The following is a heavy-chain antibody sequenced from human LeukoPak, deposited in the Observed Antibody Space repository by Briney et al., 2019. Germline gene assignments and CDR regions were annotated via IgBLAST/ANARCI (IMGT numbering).Heavy chain of an antibody. CDR1: RATFSGYY. J-gene: IGHJ6*02. CDR3: ARARIAAAGLYYYGIDV. CDR2: INHSGST. D-gene: IGHD6-13*01. Sequence: SETLSLTCAVYRATFSGYYWSWIRQPPGKGLEWIGEINHSGSTNYNPSLKSRVTISVDTSKNQFSLKLSSVTAADTAVYYCARARIAAAGLYYYGIDVWGQGTTVTVSS. V-gene: IGHV4-34*01.